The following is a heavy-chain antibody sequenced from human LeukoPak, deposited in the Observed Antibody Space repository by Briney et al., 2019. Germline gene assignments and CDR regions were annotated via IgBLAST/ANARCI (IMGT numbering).Heavy chain of an antibody. V-gene: IGHV4-59*01. Sequence: SETLSLTCTVSGGSISSYYWSWIRQPPGKGLEWIGYIYYSGSINYNPSLKSRVTISVDTSKNQFSLKLSSVTAADAAVYYCARDLLSWGQGTLVTVSS. D-gene: IGHD2-15*01. CDR3: ARDLLS. CDR2: IYYSGSI. CDR1: GGSISSYY. J-gene: IGHJ5*02.